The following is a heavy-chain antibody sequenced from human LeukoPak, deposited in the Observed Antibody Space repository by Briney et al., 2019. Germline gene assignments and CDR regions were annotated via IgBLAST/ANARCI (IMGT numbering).Heavy chain of an antibody. J-gene: IGHJ4*02. D-gene: IGHD5-24*01. Sequence: GGSLRLSCAASGFTFSSFRLSWVRQAPGKGLEWVANIKQDGSEKYYVDSVKGRFTISRDNAKNSLYLQMNSLRAEDTAVYYCARVGDGYKLSDPFDYWGQGTLVTVSS. V-gene: IGHV3-7*01. CDR1: GFTFSSFR. CDR3: ARVGDGYKLSDPFDY. CDR2: IKQDGSEK.